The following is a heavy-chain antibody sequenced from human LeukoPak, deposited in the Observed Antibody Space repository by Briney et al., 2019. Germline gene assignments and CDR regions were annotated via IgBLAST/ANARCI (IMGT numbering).Heavy chain of an antibody. CDR3: ARGYYYCSGSYFYYYYMDV. V-gene: IGHV4-59*12. J-gene: IGHJ6*03. CDR1: GGSISNKY. D-gene: IGHD3-10*01. CDR2: IYYSGST. Sequence: SETLSLTCTVSGGSISNKYWSWIRQPPGKGLEWIGYIYYSGSTTYNPSLKSRVTILVDTSKNQVSLKLSSVTAADTAVYYCARGYYYCSGSYFYYYYMDVWGKGTTVTISS.